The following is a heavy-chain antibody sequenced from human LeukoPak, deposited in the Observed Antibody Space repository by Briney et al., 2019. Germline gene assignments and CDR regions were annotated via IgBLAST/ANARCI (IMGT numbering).Heavy chain of an antibody. CDR3: ARDAIDKVGFDY. CDR2: IYHSGST. J-gene: IGHJ4*02. Sequence: SETLSLACTVSGGSINSDYWSWIRQPPGKGLEWIGYIYHSGSTNYNPSLESRVTISVDRSKRHFSLELRTVTAADTAVYYCARDAIDKVGFDYWGQGALVIVSS. V-gene: IGHV4-59*01. D-gene: IGHD3-22*01. CDR1: GGSINSDY.